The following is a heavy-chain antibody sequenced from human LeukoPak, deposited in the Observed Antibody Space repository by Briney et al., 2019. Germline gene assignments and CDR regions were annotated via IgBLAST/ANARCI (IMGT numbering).Heavy chain of an antibody. V-gene: IGHV1-69*04. Sequence: SVKVSCKASGGTFSSYAISWVRQAPGQGLEWMGRIIPILGIANYAQKFQGRVTITADKSTSTAYMELSSLRSEDTAVYYCARDRVAVAGTVHFDYWGQGTLVTVSS. CDR1: GGTFSSYA. D-gene: IGHD6-19*01. CDR2: IIPILGIA. J-gene: IGHJ4*02. CDR3: ARDRVAVAGTVHFDY.